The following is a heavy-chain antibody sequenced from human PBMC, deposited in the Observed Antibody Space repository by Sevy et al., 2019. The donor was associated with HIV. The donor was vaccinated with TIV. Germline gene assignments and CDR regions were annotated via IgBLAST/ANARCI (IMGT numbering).Heavy chain of an antibody. J-gene: IGHJ4*02. V-gene: IGHV3-30*02. D-gene: IGHD6-6*01. CDR3: AKDLTERYSTSSGDFDY. Sequence: GGSLRLSCAASGFTFNVYGMHWVRQAPGKGLRWVAFTRNDGSPKYYADSVKGRLTISRDNSKNTLYLQMNSLRVEDTAMYYCAKDLTERYSTSSGDFDYWGQGSLVTVSS. CDR1: GFTFNVYG. CDR2: TRNDGSPK.